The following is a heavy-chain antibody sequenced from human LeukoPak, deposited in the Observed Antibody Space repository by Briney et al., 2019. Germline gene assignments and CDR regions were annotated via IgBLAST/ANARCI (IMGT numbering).Heavy chain of an antibody. J-gene: IGHJ4*02. CDR2: IYYSGST. CDR3: AREAGGSNYGWLDY. D-gene: IGHD1-26*01. CDR1: GGSISSGAYY. V-gene: IGHV4-31*03. Sequence: SETLSLTCSVSGGSISSGAYYWSWIRQHPGKGLEWIGYIYYSGSTYYNPSLKSRVTISVDTSKNQFSLQLSSVTAADTAVYYCAREAGGSNYGWLDYWGQGTLVTVSS.